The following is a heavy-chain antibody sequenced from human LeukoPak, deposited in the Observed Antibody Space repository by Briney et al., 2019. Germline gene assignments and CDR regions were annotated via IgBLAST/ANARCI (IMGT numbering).Heavy chain of an antibody. CDR3: AYGDYVRTVNYFDY. CDR1: GGTFSSYA. Sequence: ASVKVSCKASGGTFSSYAISWVRQAPGQGLEWMGGIIPIFGTANYAQKFQGRVTITADKSTSTAYMELSSLRAEDTAVYYCAYGDYVRTVNYFDYWGQGTLVTVSS. J-gene: IGHJ4*02. V-gene: IGHV1-69*06. CDR2: IIPIFGTA. D-gene: IGHD4-17*01.